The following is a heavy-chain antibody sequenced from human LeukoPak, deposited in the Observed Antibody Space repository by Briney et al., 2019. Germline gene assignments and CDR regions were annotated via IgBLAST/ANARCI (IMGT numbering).Heavy chain of an antibody. CDR3: ATGSLSYRSSWPWGT. CDR2: FDPEDGET. J-gene: IGHJ5*02. D-gene: IGHD6-13*01. Sequence: ASVKVSCKVSGYTLTELSMHWVRQAPGKGLEWMGGFDPEDGETIYAQKFQGRVTMTEDTSTDTAYMELSSLRSADTAVYYCATGSLSYRSSWPWGTWGQGTLVTVSS. V-gene: IGHV1-24*01. CDR1: GYTLTELS.